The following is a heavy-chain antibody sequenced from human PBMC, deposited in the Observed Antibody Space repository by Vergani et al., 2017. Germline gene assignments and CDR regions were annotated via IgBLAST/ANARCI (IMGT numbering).Heavy chain of an antibody. CDR1: GGSFTSYH. CDR2: IDNTGRP. J-gene: IGHJ6*03. CDR3: ARVNTETNGHLYYYYYMDV. D-gene: IGHD4-11*01. V-gene: IGHV4-34*01. Sequence: QVQLQQWGGGLLKPSETLSLTCVVNGGSFTSYHWTWIRQSPGEGLEWVGDIDNTGRPDHNPSLKSRLTMSVDKSRNQFSLTLNSVTATDTAIYFCARVNTETNGHLYYYYYMDVWGQGTAVTVS.